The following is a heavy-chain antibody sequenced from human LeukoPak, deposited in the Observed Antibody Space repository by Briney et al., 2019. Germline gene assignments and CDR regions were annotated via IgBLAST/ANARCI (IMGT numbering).Heavy chain of an antibody. CDR3: ARDRSLSVAGTFDF. J-gene: IGHJ4*02. D-gene: IGHD6-19*01. V-gene: IGHV3-48*02. CDR2: SNAAGSPV. CDR1: GFTFSNYR. Sequence: GGSLRLSCTGSGFTFSNYRMNWVRQAPGKGLEWISYSNAAGSPVSYAESVQGRFTISRGNAKNSLYLEMNGLRDDDTAVYYCARDRSLSVAGTFDFWGQGSLVTVSS.